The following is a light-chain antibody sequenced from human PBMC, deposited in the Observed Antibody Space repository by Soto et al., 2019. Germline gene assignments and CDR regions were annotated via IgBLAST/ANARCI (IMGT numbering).Light chain of an antibody. CDR3: QQYGT. J-gene: IGKJ3*01. Sequence: EIVLTQSPGTLSLSPGERATLSCRASQIVSSSYLAWYQQKPGQAPRLLTYGASSRATGIPDRFSGSGSGTDFTIPVSRLEPEDFAVYFCQQYGTFGPGTKVDIK. CDR1: QIVSSSY. V-gene: IGKV3-20*01. CDR2: GAS.